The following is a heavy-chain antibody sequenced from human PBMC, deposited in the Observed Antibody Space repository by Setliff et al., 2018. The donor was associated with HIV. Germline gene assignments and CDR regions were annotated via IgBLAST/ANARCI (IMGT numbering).Heavy chain of an antibody. CDR2: IYTSGST. J-gene: IGHJ4*02. CDR3: ARGGSGSPFDY. CDR1: GGSISSGSYY. Sequence: SETLSLTCTVSGGSISSGSYYWSWIRQPAGKGLEWIGRIYTSGSTNYNPSLRSRVTISVDTSKNQFSLKLSSVTAADTAVYYCARGGSGSPFDYWGQGTLVTVSS. V-gene: IGHV4-61*02. D-gene: IGHD1-26*01.